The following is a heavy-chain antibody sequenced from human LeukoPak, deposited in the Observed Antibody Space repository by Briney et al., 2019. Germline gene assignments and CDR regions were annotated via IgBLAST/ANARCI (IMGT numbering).Heavy chain of an antibody. D-gene: IGHD1-1*01. CDR1: GFTFTTYS. J-gene: IGHJ3*01. Sequence: KPGGSLRLSCEASGFTFTTYSMTWVRQTPGEGLEWVSSISTRDTFINYADSVKGRFTISRDNAKNSLFLQMTSLRAEDTAMYYCARWKPRSDALDVWGKGTMVMASS. CDR3: ARWKPRSDALDV. CDR2: ISTRDTFI. V-gene: IGHV3-21*01.